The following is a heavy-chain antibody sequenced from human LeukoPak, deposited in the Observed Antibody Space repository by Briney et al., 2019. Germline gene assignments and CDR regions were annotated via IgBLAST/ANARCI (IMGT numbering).Heavy chain of an antibody. Sequence: ASVKVSCKASGYTFTSYDINWVRQATGQGLEWMGWMNPNSGNTGYAQKFQGRVTITTDESTSTAYMELSSLRSEDTAVYYCARAIFGVVRDYYYYMDVWVKGTTVTVSS. CDR3: ARAIFGVVRDYYYYMDV. V-gene: IGHV1-8*01. D-gene: IGHD3-3*01. CDR2: MNPNSGNT. J-gene: IGHJ6*03. CDR1: GYTFTSYD.